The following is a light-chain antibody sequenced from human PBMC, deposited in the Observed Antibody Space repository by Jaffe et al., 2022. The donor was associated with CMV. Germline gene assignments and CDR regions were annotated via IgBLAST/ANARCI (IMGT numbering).Light chain of an antibody. J-gene: IGKJ3*01. V-gene: IGKV1-39*01. CDR1: QSITSH. CDR3: QQTYSSPFT. Sequence: DIQMTQSPSSLSASAGDRVTITCRASQSITSHLNWYQQKPGKAPKVLIYAASSLQSGVPSRFSGSGSGADFTLTISSLQPEDFATYFCQQTYSSPFTFGPGTKVDIK. CDR2: AAS.